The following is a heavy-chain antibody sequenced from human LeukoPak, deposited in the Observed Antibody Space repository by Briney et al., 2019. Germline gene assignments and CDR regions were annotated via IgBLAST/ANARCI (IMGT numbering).Heavy chain of an antibody. V-gene: IGHV4-59*01. J-gene: IGHJ5*02. CDR3: ARLVEYSPYCSGGSCYSWLDP. D-gene: IGHD2-15*01. CDR1: GGSISGSC. CDR2: IYYSGTT. Sequence: SETLSLTCTVSGGSISGSCWNWIRQPPGKGLEWIGYIYYSGTTNYNPSLKSRVTISVDTSRNQFSLKLSSVTAADTAVYYCARLVEYSPYCSGGSCYSWLDPWGQGTLVTVSS.